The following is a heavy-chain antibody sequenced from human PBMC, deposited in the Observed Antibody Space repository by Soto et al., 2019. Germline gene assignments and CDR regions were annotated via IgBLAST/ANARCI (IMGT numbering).Heavy chain of an antibody. CDR3: ARDIRSSGWYPNWFDP. V-gene: IGHV3-30-3*01. CDR1: GFTFSSYA. D-gene: IGHD6-19*01. Sequence: QVQLVESGGGVVQPGRSLRLSCAASGFTFSSYAMHWVRQAPGKGLEWVAVISYDGSNKYYADSVKGRFTISRDNSKNTLYLQMNSRIAEDTAVYYWARDIRSSGWYPNWFDPWGQGTLVTVSS. J-gene: IGHJ5*02. CDR2: ISYDGSNK.